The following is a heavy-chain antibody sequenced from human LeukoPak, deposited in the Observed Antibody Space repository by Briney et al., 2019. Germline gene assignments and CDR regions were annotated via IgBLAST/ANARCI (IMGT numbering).Heavy chain of an antibody. V-gene: IGHV4-31*03. Sequence: PSETLSLTCSVSGGSISSGGYYWSWIRQRPSKGLEWIGYIFYSGTTYYNPSLKSRVTISVDRSKNQFSLKLSSVTAADTAVYYCARDYGGNSWAFDYWGQGTLVTVSS. D-gene: IGHD4-23*01. CDR1: GGSISSGGYY. J-gene: IGHJ4*02. CDR3: ARDYGGNSWAFDY. CDR2: IFYSGTT.